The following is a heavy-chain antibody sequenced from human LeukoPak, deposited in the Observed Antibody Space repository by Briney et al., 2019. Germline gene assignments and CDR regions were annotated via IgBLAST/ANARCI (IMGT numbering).Heavy chain of an antibody. Sequence: AETLSLTCAVYGGSFSGYYCSWIRQPPGKGLEWIGEINHSGSTNYNPSLKSRVTISVDTSKNQFSLKLSSVTAADTAVYYCARVWSRRYAFDIWGQGTMVTVSS. CDR1: GGSFSGYY. V-gene: IGHV4-34*01. J-gene: IGHJ3*02. CDR2: INHSGST. CDR3: ARVWSRRYAFDI. D-gene: IGHD2-21*01.